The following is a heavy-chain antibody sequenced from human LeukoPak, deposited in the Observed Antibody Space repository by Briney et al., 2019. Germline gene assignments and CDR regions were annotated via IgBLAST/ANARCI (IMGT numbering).Heavy chain of an antibody. V-gene: IGHV4-59*01. CDR2: IYYSGST. J-gene: IGHJ4*02. Sequence: SETLSLTCTVSGGSISSYYWSWIRQPPGKGLEWIGYIYYSGSTNYNPSLKSRVTISVDTSKNQSSLKVSSVTAADTAVYYCVRAVAATRIDFWGQGTLVTVSS. CDR3: VRAVAATRIDF. CDR1: GGSISSYY. D-gene: IGHD6-19*01.